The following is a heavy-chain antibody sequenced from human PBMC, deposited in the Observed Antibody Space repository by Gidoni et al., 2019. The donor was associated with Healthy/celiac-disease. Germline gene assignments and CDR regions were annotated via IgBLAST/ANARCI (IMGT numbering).Heavy chain of an antibody. CDR3: ARGRTSRPLYYYYYGMDV. CDR2: INHSGST. J-gene: IGHJ6*02. D-gene: IGHD6-6*01. CDR1: GGSFSGSY. Sequence: QVQLQQWGAGLFKPSATLSLTCSVYGGSFSGSYWSWIRQPPGKGLEWIGEINHSGSTNYNPSLKSRVTISVDTSKNQFSLKLSSVTAADTAVYYCARGRTSRPLYYYYYGMDVWGQGTTVTVSS. V-gene: IGHV4-34*01.